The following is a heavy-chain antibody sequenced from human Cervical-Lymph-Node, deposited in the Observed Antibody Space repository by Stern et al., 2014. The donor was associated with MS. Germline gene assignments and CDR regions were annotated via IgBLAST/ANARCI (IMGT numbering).Heavy chain of an antibody. CDR3: AKDPAPSLGVVAGTNHAFDM. V-gene: IGHV3-9*01. CDR1: GFTFDNYA. Sequence: EVQLVESGGGLVQPGRSLRLSCAASGFTFDNYAMHWVRQAPVKGLEWVSGISWSSASIAYADSVKGRFTISRDNAKNSFFLQMNSLRPEDTALYYCAKDPAPSLGVVAGTNHAFDMWGKGTNVIVSP. D-gene: IGHD6-19*01. J-gene: IGHJ3*02. CDR2: ISWSSASI.